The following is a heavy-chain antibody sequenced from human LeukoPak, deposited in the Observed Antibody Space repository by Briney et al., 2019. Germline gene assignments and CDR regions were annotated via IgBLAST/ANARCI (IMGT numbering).Heavy chain of an antibody. Sequence: SQTLSLTCAISGDSVSTNGAAAWNWFRQSPSRGLEWLGRTYYRSKWYNDYAVSVKSRITINPDTSKNQFSLQLNSVTPEDTAVYYCARGGQGDGYSADEAFDFWGQGTMVTVS. CDR3: ARGGQGDGYSADEAFDF. CDR1: GDSVSTNGAA. V-gene: IGHV6-1*01. D-gene: IGHD5-24*01. CDR2: TYYRSKWYN. J-gene: IGHJ3*01.